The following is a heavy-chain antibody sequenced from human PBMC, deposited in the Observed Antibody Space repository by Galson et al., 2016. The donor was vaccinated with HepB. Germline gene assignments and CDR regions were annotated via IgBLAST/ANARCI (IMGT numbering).Heavy chain of an antibody. CDR2: INYSGST. D-gene: IGHD2-2*01. J-gene: IGHJ4*02. CDR1: GGSISSSSYY. Sequence: SLTCTVSGGSISSSSYYWDWIRQPPGKGLEWIGSINYSGSTYYNPSLQSRVTTSVDTSKNQFSLKLSSVTAADTAVYYCATPRYCSSTSCKHFDYWGQGTLVTVSS. CDR3: ATPRYCSSTSCKHFDY. V-gene: IGHV4-39*01.